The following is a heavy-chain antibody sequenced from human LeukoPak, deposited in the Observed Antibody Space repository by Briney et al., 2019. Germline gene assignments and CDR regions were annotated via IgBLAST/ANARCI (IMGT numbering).Heavy chain of an antibody. Sequence: ASVKVSCKASGGTFSSYAISWVRQAPGQGLEWMGWISAYNGNTNYAQKLQGRVTMTTDTSTSTAYMGLRSLRSDDTAVCYCARDGHYDFWSGYPSDDAFDIWGQGTMVTVSS. CDR2: ISAYNGNT. V-gene: IGHV1-18*01. J-gene: IGHJ3*02. D-gene: IGHD3-3*01. CDR3: ARDGHYDFWSGYPSDDAFDI. CDR1: GGTFSSYA.